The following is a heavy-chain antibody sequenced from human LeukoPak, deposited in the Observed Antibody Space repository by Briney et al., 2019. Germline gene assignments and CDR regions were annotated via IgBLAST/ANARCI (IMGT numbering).Heavy chain of an antibody. CDR2: IYHSGSA. Sequence: PSETLSLTCTVSDDSINSGGYYWNWIRQPPGKGLEWIGYIYHSGSASYNPSLKSRVTISVDRSKNQFSLKLSSVTAADTAVYYCARDRAAAIDPFDPWGQGTLVTVSS. CDR1: DDSINSGGYY. D-gene: IGHD2-2*01. CDR3: ARDRAAAIDPFDP. J-gene: IGHJ5*02. V-gene: IGHV4-30-2*01.